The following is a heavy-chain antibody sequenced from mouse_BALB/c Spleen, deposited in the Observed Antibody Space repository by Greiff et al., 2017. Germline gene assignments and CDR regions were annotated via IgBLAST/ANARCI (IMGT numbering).Heavy chain of an antibody. D-gene: IGHD1-1*01. CDR1: GYSITSDYA. CDR2: ISYSGST. CDR3: ARWNYYGSSYFDY. V-gene: IGHV3-2*02. Sequence: EVQLQQSGPGLVKPSQSLSLTCTVTGYSITSDYAWNWIRQFPGNKLEWMGYISYSGSTSYNPSLKSRISITRDTSKNQFFLQLNSVTTEDTATYYCARWNYYGSSYFDYWGQGTTLTVSS. J-gene: IGHJ2*01.